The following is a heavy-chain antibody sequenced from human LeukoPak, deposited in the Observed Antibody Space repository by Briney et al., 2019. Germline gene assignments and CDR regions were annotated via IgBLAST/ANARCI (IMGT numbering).Heavy chain of an antibody. CDR1: GYTFTGYY. D-gene: IGHD3-22*01. V-gene: IGHV1-2*02. CDR3: ARDPRKYYYDSSGYYSDAFDI. CDR2: INPNSGGT. J-gene: IGHJ3*02. Sequence: ASVKVSCKASGYTFTGYYMHWVRQAPGQGLEWMGWINPNSGGTNYAQKFQGRVTMTRDTSISTAYMELSRLRSDDTAVYYCARDPRKYYYDSSGYYSDAFDIWGQGTMVTVSS.